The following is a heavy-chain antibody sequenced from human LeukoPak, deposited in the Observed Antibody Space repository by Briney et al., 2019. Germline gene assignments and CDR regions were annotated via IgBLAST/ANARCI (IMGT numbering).Heavy chain of an antibody. J-gene: IGHJ4*02. V-gene: IGHV3-7*05. CDR2: INQDGSVK. CDR3: ATDMGGGAANY. D-gene: IGHD2-15*01. Sequence: GGSLRLPCAASGITFSAYWMSWVRQAPGIGLQWVANINQDGSVKNYGDSVKGRFTISRDNAKNSLYLQMNSLRAEDTGIYYCATDMGGGAANYWGQGTLLTVSS. CDR1: GITFSAYW.